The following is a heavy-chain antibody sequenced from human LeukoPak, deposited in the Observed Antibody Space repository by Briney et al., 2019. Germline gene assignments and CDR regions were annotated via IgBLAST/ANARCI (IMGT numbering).Heavy chain of an antibody. CDR2: INSGSNSI. CDR3: TRGSYGDYGY. J-gene: IGHJ4*02. Sequence: PGGSLRLSCAASGFIFSSITMNWVRQAPGKGLEWVSSINSGSNSIYYADSVKGRFTISRDNAKSSLYLQMNSLRAEDTAVYYCTRGSYGDYGYWGQGALVTVSS. V-gene: IGHV3-21*01. CDR1: GFIFSSIT. D-gene: IGHD4-17*01.